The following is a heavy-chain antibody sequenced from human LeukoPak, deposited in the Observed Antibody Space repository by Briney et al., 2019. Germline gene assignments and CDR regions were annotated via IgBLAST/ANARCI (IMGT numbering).Heavy chain of an antibody. D-gene: IGHD6-13*01. V-gene: IGHV4-39*07. J-gene: IGHJ5*02. CDR1: GASVSGSNYY. CDR3: ARVGIAAAGFFNWFDP. Sequence: SETLSLTCAVSGASVSGSNYYWGWIRQPPGKGLEWIGNIYSGGSTYYNASLQSRVTISIDTSKNQFSLRLNSVTAADTAMYYCARVGIAAAGFFNWFDPWGQGTLVTVSS. CDR2: IYSGGST.